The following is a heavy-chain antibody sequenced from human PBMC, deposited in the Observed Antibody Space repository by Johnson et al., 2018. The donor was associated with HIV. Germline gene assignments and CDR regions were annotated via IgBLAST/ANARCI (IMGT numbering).Heavy chain of an antibody. D-gene: IGHD6-13*01. V-gene: IGHV3-7*03. Sequence: EVQLVESGGALVQPGGSLGLSCAVSGFTFSNFWMSWVRQAPGKGLEWVANIKEDGSEKHYVDSVKGRFTISRDSAKNSLYLQMNSLRAEDTAVYYCARHWAAAGCDAFDIWGQGTMVSVSS. CDR1: GFTFSNFW. CDR2: IKEDGSEK. CDR3: ARHWAAAGCDAFDI. J-gene: IGHJ3*02.